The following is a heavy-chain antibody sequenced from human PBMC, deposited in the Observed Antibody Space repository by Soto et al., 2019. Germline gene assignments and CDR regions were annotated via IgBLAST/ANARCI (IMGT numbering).Heavy chain of an antibody. D-gene: IGHD6-19*01. CDR3: ARDGVRIAVAGTIDY. CDR1: GYTFTNYG. Sequence: ASVKVPCKASGYTFTNYGVSWVRQAPGQGLEWMGWIGGYKGNTNYAQKLQGRVTLTTDTSTSTAYMELRSLRSDDTAVYYCARDGVRIAVAGTIDYWGQGTLVTVSS. CDR2: IGGYKGNT. V-gene: IGHV1-18*01. J-gene: IGHJ4*02.